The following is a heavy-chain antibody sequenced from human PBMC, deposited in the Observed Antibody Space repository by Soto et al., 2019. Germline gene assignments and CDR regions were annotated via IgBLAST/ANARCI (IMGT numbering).Heavy chain of an antibody. CDR2: INAGNGNT. V-gene: IGHV1-3*01. J-gene: IGHJ4*02. D-gene: IGHD3-10*01. Sequence: QVQLVQTGAEVKKPVASVKVSCKASGYTFTNYALHWVRQAPGQRLEWMGWINAGNGNTKYSQKSQGRVTITRDTSARTANMELSSLRSEDSDVYYCAKDRITMVRGVLIMHYCGQVNLVTVSS. CDR3: AKDRITMVRGVLIMHY. CDR1: GYTFTNYA.